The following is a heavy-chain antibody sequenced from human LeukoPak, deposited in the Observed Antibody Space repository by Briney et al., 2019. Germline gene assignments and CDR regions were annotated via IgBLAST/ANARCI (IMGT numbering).Heavy chain of an antibody. D-gene: IGHD6-19*01. CDR1: GGSISSYF. Sequence: SESLSLTCTVSGGSISSYFWNWIRQPAGKGLEWIGRIFTTGSTNYNPSLKSRVTMSVDTSKNQFSLQLSSVTAADTAVYYCAKEYSSGWYTNYYYYMDVWGKGTTVTISS. J-gene: IGHJ6*03. V-gene: IGHV4-4*07. CDR2: IFTTGST. CDR3: AKEYSSGWYTNYYYYMDV.